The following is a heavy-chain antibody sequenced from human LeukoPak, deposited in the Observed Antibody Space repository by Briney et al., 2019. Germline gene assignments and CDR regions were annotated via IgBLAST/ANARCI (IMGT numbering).Heavy chain of an antibody. Sequence: PSETLSLTCTVSGASISSSYWSWIRQHPGKGLELIVYTFHNGDTNYNPSLKSRVTISVDTSKNQFSLKLSSVTAADTAVYYCARVQFLSSGWPPLFQHWGQGTLVTVSS. D-gene: IGHD6-19*01. CDR3: ARVQFLSSGWPPLFQH. V-gene: IGHV4-59*08. J-gene: IGHJ1*01. CDR2: TFHNGDT. CDR1: GASISSSY.